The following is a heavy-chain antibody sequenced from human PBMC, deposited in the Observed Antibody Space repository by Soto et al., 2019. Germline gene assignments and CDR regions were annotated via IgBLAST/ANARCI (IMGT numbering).Heavy chain of an antibody. J-gene: IGHJ6*02. CDR2: INAGNGNT. D-gene: IGHD6-19*01. V-gene: IGHV1-3*01. CDR1: GYTFTSYA. CDR3: ARTDIAVAGVYYYGMYV. Sequence: GASVKVACKASGYTFTSYAMHWVRQAPGQRLEWMGWINAGNGNTKYSQKFQGRVTITRDTSASTAYMELSSLRSEDTAVYYCARTDIAVAGVYYYGMYVWGQGTTVTVSS.